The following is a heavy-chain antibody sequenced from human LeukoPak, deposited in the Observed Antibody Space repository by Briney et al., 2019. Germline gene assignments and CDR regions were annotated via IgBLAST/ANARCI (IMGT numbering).Heavy chain of an antibody. CDR2: IYYRGNT. J-gene: IGHJ6*02. Sequence: PSETLSLTCTVSGGSINSGGYYWSWIRQHPGKGLEWLGYIYYRGNTHYNSSLKSRVTIPVDTSKNQFSLKLNSVTAADSAVYYCAREDHDYFAMDVWGQGTTVTVSS. V-gene: IGHV4-31*03. CDR3: AREDHDYFAMDV. CDR1: GGSINSGGYY.